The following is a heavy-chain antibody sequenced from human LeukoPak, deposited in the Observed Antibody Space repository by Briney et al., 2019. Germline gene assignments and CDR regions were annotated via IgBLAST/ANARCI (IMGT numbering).Heavy chain of an antibody. D-gene: IGHD2-2*01. J-gene: IGHJ5*02. Sequence: GSSVKVSCKASGGTFSSYAISWVRQAPGQGLEWMGGIIPIFGTANYAQKFQGRVTITADKSTSTAYMELSSLRSEDTAVYYCARSTSLGYWFDPWGQEPLVTVSS. CDR1: GGTFSSYA. V-gene: IGHV1-69*06. CDR3: ARSTSLGYWFDP. CDR2: IIPIFGTA.